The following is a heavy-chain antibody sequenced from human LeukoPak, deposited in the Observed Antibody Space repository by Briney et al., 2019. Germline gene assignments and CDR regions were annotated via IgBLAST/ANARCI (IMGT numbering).Heavy chain of an antibody. CDR3: AKDPPYYFDY. CDR1: GFTFNNYA. CDR2: LSGGAGRT. J-gene: IGHJ4*02. V-gene: IGHV3-23*01. Sequence: GGSLRLSCAASGFTFNNYAMNWVRQAPGKGLEWVSALSGGAGRTYYADSVKGRFTISRDNSKNTLCLQMNSLRAEDTAVYYCAKDPPYYFDYWGQGTLVTVSS.